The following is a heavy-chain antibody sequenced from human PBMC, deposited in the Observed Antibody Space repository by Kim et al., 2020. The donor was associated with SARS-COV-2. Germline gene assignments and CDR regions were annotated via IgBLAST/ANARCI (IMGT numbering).Heavy chain of an antibody. CDR1: GGTFSSYA. V-gene: IGHV1-69*04. Sequence: SVKVSCKASGGTFSSYAISWVRQAPGQGLEWMGRIIPILGIANYAQKFQGRVTITADKSTSTAYMELSSLRCEDTAVYYCARVRRADIVGIDYFGHGTLVTVSS. J-gene: IGHJ4*01. CDR3: ARVRRADIVGIDY. CDR2: IIPILGIA. D-gene: IGHD2-15*01.